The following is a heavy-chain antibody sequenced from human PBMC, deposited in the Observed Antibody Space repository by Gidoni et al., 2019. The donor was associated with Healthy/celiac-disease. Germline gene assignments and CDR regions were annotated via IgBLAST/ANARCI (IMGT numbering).Heavy chain of an antibody. V-gene: IGHV1-2*02. J-gene: IGHJ4*02. CDR3: ARDETHSSSWYNGFDY. CDR1: GYTFTGYY. Sequence: QVQLVQSGAEVKKPGASVKVSCKAYGYTFTGYYMHWVRQAPGQGLEWMGWINPNSGGTNYAQKFQGRVTMTRDTSISTAYMELSRLRSDATAVYYCARDETHSSSWYNGFDYWGQGTLVTVSS. CDR2: INPNSGGT. D-gene: IGHD6-13*01.